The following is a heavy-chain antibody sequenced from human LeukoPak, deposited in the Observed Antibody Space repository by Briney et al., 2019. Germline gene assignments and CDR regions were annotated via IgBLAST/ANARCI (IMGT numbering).Heavy chain of an antibody. CDR3: ARRLDTATPGWGEGNWFDP. J-gene: IGHJ5*02. V-gene: IGHV4-34*01. D-gene: IGHD5-18*01. CDR1: GGSFSGYY. Sequence: PSETLSLTCAVYGGSFSGYYWSWIRQPPGKGLEWIGEINHSGSTNYNPSLKSRVTISVDTSKNQFSLKLSSVTAADTAVYYCARRLDTATPGWGEGNWFDPWGQGTLVTVSS. CDR2: INHSGST.